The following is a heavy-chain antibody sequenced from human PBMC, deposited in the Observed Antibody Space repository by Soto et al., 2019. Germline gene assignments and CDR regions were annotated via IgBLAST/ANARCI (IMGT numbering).Heavy chain of an antibody. J-gene: IGHJ6*02. CDR1: GFTFSGSA. V-gene: IGHV3-73*02. D-gene: IGHD3-22*01. CDR2: IRSKANSYAT. CDR3: TSSALIAYYYYYGMGV. Sequence: EVQLVESGGGLVQPGGSLKLSCAASGFTFSGSAMHWVRQASGKGLEWVGRIRSKANSYATAYAASVKGRFTISRDDSKNTAYLQMNSLKTEDTVVYYCTSSALIAYYYYYGMGVWGQGTTVTVSS.